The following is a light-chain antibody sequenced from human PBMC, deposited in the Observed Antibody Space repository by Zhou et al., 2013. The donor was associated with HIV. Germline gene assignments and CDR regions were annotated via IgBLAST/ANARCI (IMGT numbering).Light chain of an antibody. Sequence: DIQLTQSPSFLSASVGDRVTITCRASQDISSYLAWYQQKPGKAPKLLIYAASTLQSGVPSRFSGSGSGTDFTLTISSLQPEDAATYYCQKYNSVPLTFGGGTKVEIK. CDR2: AAS. V-gene: IGKV1-9*01. CDR1: QDISSY. CDR3: QKYNSVPLT. J-gene: IGKJ4*01.